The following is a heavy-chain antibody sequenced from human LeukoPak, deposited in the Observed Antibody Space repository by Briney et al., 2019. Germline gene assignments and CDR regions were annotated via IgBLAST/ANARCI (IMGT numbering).Heavy chain of an antibody. CDR1: GYTFTGYY. V-gene: IGHV1-2*02. D-gene: IGHD3-10*01. CDR3: ARDYGSGTYFDY. Sequence: ASVKVSCKASGYTFTGYYINCVRQAPGQGLEWMGWINPNSGGTNYAQKFQGRVTMTRDTSISTAYMELSRLRSDDTAVYYCARDYGSGTYFDYWGQGTLVTVSS. J-gene: IGHJ4*02. CDR2: INPNSGGT.